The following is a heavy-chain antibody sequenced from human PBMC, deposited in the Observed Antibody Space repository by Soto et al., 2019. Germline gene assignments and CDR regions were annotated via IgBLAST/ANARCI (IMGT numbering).Heavy chain of an antibody. CDR1: GYTFSTYP. D-gene: IGHD6-13*01. CDR2: ISTYNGKT. Sequence: ASVKVSCKTSGYTFSTYPISWVRQAPGQGLEWVGWISTYNGKTNYGQKFQGRVTITTGTSTSTAYMDLRSLRSDDTAVYYCARDRVEAALGTFDQWGQGTLVTVSS. V-gene: IGHV1-18*01. J-gene: IGHJ4*02. CDR3: ARDRVEAALGTFDQ.